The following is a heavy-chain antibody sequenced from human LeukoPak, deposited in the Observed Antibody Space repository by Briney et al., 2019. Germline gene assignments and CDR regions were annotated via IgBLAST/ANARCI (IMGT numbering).Heavy chain of an antibody. CDR3: ARHSTNYAVDY. D-gene: IGHD1-7*01. V-gene: IGHV4-39*01. Sequence: MPSETLSLTCTVSGGSISSSSYYWGWIRQPPGKGLEWIGSIYYSGSTYYNPSLKSRVTISVDTSKNQFSLKLSSVTAADTAVYYCARHSTNYAVDYWGQGTLVTVSS. CDR1: GGSISSSSYY. CDR2: IYYSGST. J-gene: IGHJ4*02.